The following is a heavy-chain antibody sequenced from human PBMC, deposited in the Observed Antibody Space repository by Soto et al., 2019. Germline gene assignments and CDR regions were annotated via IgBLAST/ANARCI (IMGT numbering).Heavy chain of an antibody. CDR2: MSHTGST. V-gene: IGHV4-30-2*01. CDR1: SGSIPRGNTYS. D-gene: IGHD3-10*01. Sequence: QLQLQESGSGLVKPSQTLSLTCAVSSGSIPRGNTYSWTWIRQPPGKGLEWIGSMSHTGSTSSNPSLKSRVSMSVDKSKTLFALKLSSVTAADMAVYYCARAVTPYFGTGFDPWGQGTLVTVSS. CDR3: ARAVTPYFGTGFDP. J-gene: IGHJ5*02.